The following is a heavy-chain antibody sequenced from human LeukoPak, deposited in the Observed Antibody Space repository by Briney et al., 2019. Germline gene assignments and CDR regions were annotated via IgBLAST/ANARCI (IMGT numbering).Heavy chain of an antibody. CDR1: GGSFSDYY. CDR2: ISSSGGTI. Sequence: PSETLSLTCAVYGGSFSDYYMSWIRQAPGKGLEWLSYISSSGGTIYYADSVKGRFTISRDNAKKSLYLQMKSLRTEDTAVYYCARDWNGGLDYWGQGTLVTVSS. CDR3: ARDWNGGLDY. D-gene: IGHD1-1*01. V-gene: IGHV3-11*01. J-gene: IGHJ4*02.